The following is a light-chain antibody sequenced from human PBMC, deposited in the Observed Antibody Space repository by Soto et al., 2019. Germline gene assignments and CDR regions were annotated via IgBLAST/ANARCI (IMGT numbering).Light chain of an antibody. Sequence: ASQSVSSSYLAWYQQKPGQAPRLLIYDASNRATGIPARFSGGGSGTDFTLTISSLEPEDFAVYYCHQRSNWPPWTFGQGTKVE. CDR2: DAS. V-gene: IGKV3-11*01. CDR1: QSVSSSY. J-gene: IGKJ1*01. CDR3: HQRSNWPPWT.